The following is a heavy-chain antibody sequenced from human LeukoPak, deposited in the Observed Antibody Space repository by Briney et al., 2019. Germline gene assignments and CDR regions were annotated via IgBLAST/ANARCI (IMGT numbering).Heavy chain of an antibody. CDR1: GFTFSDYS. Sequence: PGGSLRLSCAASGFTFSDYSMHWVRQAPGKGLNWVAFIRYDGNNKYYADSVKGRFTISRDNSKNMLYLEMNSLSTDDTAVYYCARVGDYGFNHYFDYWGQGTLVTVSS. J-gene: IGHJ4*02. CDR3: ARVGDYGFNHYFDY. V-gene: IGHV3-30*02. CDR2: IRYDGNNK. D-gene: IGHD4-17*01.